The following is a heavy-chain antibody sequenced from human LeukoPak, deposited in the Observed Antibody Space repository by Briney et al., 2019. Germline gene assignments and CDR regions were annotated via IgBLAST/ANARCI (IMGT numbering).Heavy chain of an antibody. CDR3: ARGRRPSWGGGSYCASAHIDAFAI. V-gene: IGHV4-34*01. Sequence: SETLSLTCAVYGGSLSGYYWSWIRQPPGKGLEWIGEINHSGGPNYNPSLKSRVTIAVDTSKIQFSLKLNYMTAADTAVYYCARGRRPSWGGGSYCASAHIDAFAIWGQGTMVTVSS. D-gene: IGHD3-10*01. CDR2: INHSGGP. J-gene: IGHJ3*02. CDR1: GGSLSGYY.